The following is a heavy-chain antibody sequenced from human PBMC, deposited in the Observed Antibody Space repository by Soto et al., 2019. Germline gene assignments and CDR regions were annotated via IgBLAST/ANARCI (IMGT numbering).Heavy chain of an antibody. Sequence: GGSLRLSCAASGFTFSSYAMSWVRQAPGKGLEWVSAISGSGGSTYYADSVKGRFTISGDNSKTTLYLQMNSLRAEDTAVYYCAKETYYYDSSGDHFDDGFQGSLVILSA. CDR2: ISGSGGST. CDR3: AKETYYYDSSGDHFDD. V-gene: IGHV3-23*01. D-gene: IGHD3-22*01. CDR1: GFTFSSYA. J-gene: IGHJ4*02.